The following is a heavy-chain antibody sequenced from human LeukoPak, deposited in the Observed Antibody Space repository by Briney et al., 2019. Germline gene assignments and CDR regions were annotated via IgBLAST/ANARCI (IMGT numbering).Heavy chain of an antibody. J-gene: IGHJ5*02. Sequence: SETLSLTCTVSGGSISSYYWSWIRQPPGKGLERIGYIYNSGSTNDNPSLTSRVTISVDTSKNQFSLNLTSVTAADTAVYYCARLLAVAAPTGFVPWGQGTLVTVSS. D-gene: IGHD6-19*01. CDR1: GGSISSYY. CDR2: IYNSGST. V-gene: IGHV4-59*08. CDR3: ARLLAVAAPTGFVP.